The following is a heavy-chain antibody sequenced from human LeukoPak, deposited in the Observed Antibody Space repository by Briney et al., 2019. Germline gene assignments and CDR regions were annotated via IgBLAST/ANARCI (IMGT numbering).Heavy chain of an antibody. CDR3: ARDGELHSAFDI. CDR1: GFTFSYYN. Sequence: GGSLRLSCAASGFTFSYYNMNWVRQAPGKGLEWVSSISTSSSYIYYADSVKGRFTISRDNAKNSLYLQMNSLRAEDTAVYYCARDGELHSAFDIWGQGTMVTVSS. CDR2: ISTSSSYI. J-gene: IGHJ3*02. V-gene: IGHV3-21*01. D-gene: IGHD1-7*01.